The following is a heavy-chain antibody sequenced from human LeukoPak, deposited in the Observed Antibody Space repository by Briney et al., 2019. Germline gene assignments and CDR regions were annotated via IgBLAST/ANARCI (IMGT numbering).Heavy chain of an antibody. CDR2: IYTSGST. Sequence: SQTLSLTCTVSGGSISSGSYYWSWIRQPAGKGLEWIGRIYTSGSTNYNPSLKSRVTISVDTSKNQFSLKLSSVTAAGTAVYYCARVGVGYFDYWGQGTLVTVSS. CDR3: ARVGVGYFDY. D-gene: IGHD3-10*01. CDR1: GGSISSGSYY. V-gene: IGHV4-61*02. J-gene: IGHJ4*02.